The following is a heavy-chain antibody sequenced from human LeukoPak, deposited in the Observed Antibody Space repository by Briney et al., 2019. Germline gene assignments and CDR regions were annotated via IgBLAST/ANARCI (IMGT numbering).Heavy chain of an antibody. V-gene: IGHV4-4*07. CDR1: GGSISSYY. J-gene: IGHJ3*02. CDR2: IYTSGST. D-gene: IGHD3-22*01. Sequence: SETLSLTCTVPGGSISSYYWSWIRQPAGKGLEWIGRIYTSGSTNYNPSLKSRVTMSVDTSKNQFSLKLSSVTAADTAVYYCARDNYDSSGYYYAYAFDIWGQGTMVTVSS. CDR3: ARDNYDSSGYYYAYAFDI.